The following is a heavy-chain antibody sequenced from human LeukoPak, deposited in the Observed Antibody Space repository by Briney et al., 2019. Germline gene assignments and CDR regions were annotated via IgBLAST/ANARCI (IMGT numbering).Heavy chain of an antibody. CDR3: AKVHYDSSGCYLYYFDY. CDR2: ISGSGGST. V-gene: IGHV3-23*01. CDR1: GFTFSSYA. J-gene: IGHJ4*02. Sequence: PGGSLRLSCAASGFTFSSYAMSWVRQAPGKGLEWVSAISGSGGSTYYADSVKVRFTIPRDHSKNTLYLQMNSLRAEDTAVYYCAKVHYDSSGCYLYYFDYWGQGTLVTVSS. D-gene: IGHD3-22*01.